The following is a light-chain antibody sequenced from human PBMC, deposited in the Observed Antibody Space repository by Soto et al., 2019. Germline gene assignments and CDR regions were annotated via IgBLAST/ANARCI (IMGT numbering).Light chain of an antibody. V-gene: IGKV1-39*01. CDR2: AAS. Sequence: DIQMTQSPSSLSASVGDRVTITFRAGQSISSYLNWYQQKPGKAPKLLIYAASSLQSGVPSRFSGSGSGTDFTLTISSLQPEDFATYYCRQSYSTPPITFGQGTRLEIK. CDR3: RQSYSTPPIT. CDR1: QSISSY. J-gene: IGKJ5*01.